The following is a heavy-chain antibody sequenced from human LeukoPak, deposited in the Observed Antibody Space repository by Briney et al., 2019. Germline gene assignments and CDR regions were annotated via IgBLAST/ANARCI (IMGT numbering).Heavy chain of an antibody. CDR1: GGSISSYY. D-gene: IGHD6-13*01. V-gene: IGHV4-59*01. Sequence: PSETLSLTCTVSGGSISSYYWSWIRQPPGKGLEWIGYIYYSWSTNYNPSLKSRVTISVDTSKNQFSLKLSSVTAADTAVYYCARTPRTRIAAAGTFDYWGQGTLVTVSS. CDR3: ARTPRTRIAAAGTFDY. CDR2: IYYSWST. J-gene: IGHJ4*02.